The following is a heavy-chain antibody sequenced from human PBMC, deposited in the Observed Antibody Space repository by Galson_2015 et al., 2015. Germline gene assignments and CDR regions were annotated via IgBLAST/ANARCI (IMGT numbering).Heavy chain of an antibody. CDR2: IKTDGTYM. D-gene: IGHD4-17*01. CDR3: ARAPLRDYGDYLDY. V-gene: IGHV3-74*01. J-gene: IGHJ4*02. CDR1: GFTFSSHW. Sequence: SLRLSCAASGFTFSSHWMHWVRQAPGKGLVWVSRIKTDGTYMDTADSVKGRFIVSRDNARNTLYLQMNSLRAEDTAVYYCARAPLRDYGDYLDYWGQGALVTVSS.